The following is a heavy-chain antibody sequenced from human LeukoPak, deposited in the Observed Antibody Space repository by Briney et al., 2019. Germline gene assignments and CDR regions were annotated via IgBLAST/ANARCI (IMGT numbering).Heavy chain of an antibody. CDR2: INPKSSFT. V-gene: IGHV1-2*02. CDR3: ARGLCSSTSCYFDY. CDR1: GYTFTDYY. J-gene: IGHJ4*02. Sequence: ASVKVSCKVYGYTFTDYYVHWVRQAPGQGLEWMGWINPKSSFTNYAQKFQGRVSMTRDTAINTAYLELGRLRSEDTAVYYRARGLCSSTSCYFDYWGQGTLVTVSS. D-gene: IGHD2-2*01.